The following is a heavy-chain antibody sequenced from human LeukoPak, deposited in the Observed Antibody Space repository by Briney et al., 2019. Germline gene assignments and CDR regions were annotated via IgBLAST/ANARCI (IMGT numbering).Heavy chain of an antibody. Sequence: GASVKVSCKASGYTFTSYGISWVRQAPGQGLEWMGWIIAYNGNTNYAQKLQGRVTMTTDTSTSTAYMELRSLRSDDTAVYYCARDRGRIAAARPDAFDIWGQGTMVTVSS. V-gene: IGHV1-18*01. CDR1: GYTFTSYG. J-gene: IGHJ3*02. CDR3: ARDRGRIAAARPDAFDI. D-gene: IGHD6-13*01. CDR2: IIAYNGNT.